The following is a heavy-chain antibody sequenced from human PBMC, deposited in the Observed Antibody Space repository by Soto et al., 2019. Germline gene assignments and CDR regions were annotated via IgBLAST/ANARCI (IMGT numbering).Heavy chain of an antibody. CDR3: ARHGRFLEWFGRWFDP. Sequence: TLSLTCAVYGGSFSGYYWSWIRQPPGKGLEWIGEINHSGSTNYNPSLKGRVTISVDTSKNQFSLKLSSVTAADTAMYYCARHGRFLEWFGRWFDPWGQGTLVTVSS. CDR1: GGSFSGYY. CDR2: INHSGST. J-gene: IGHJ5*02. D-gene: IGHD3-3*01. V-gene: IGHV4-34*01.